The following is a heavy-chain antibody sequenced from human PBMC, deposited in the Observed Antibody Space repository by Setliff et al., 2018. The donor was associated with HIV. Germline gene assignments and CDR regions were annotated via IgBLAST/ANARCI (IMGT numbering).Heavy chain of an antibody. V-gene: IGHV4-4*02. CDR3: ARRPYTALVPFDY. J-gene: IGHJ4*02. D-gene: IGHD5-18*01. CDR2: IYHSGST. Sequence: SETLSLTCAVSGGSISSSNWWSWVRQPPGKGLEWIGEIYHSGSTNYNPSLKSRVTISIDKSKKQFSLKLSSVTAADTAVYYCARRPYTALVPFDYWGQGTLVTV. CDR1: GGSISSSNW.